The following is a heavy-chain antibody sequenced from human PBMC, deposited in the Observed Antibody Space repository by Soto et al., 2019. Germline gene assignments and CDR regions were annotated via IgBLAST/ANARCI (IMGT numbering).Heavy chain of an antibody. CDR3: ARDLGYCSGGSCRNDAFDI. V-gene: IGHV4-59*01. D-gene: IGHD2-15*01. CDR1: GGSISSYY. Sequence: KPSETLSLTCTVSGGSISSYYWSWIRQPPGKGLEWIGYIYYSGSTNYNPSLKSRVTISVDTSKNQFSLKLSSVTAADTAVYYCARDLGYCSGGSCRNDAFDIWGNGQWSPSPQ. CDR2: IYYSGST. J-gene: IGHJ3*02.